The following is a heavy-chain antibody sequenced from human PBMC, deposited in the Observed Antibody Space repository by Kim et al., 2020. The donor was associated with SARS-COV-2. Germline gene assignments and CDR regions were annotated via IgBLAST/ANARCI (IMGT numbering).Heavy chain of an antibody. J-gene: IGHJ4*02. CDR3: ARAASEVWVIFSY. CDR2: IYYSGST. Sequence: SETLSLTCTVSGGSISSSSYYWGWIRQPPGKGLEWIVSIYYSGSTYSNPFLKSRVTISVDTSKNQFSLKLSSVTAADTAVYYCARAASEVWVIFSYWGQGTLVTVSS. V-gene: IGHV4-39*07. CDR1: GGSISSSSYY. D-gene: IGHD2-21*01.